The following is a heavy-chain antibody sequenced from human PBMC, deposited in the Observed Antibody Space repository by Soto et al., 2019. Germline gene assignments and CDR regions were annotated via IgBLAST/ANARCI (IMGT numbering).Heavy chain of an antibody. CDR2: VSSIGRKK. Sequence: PWGSLRLSCAASGFSFSNFAISFFRQPPFKWLEWVSGVSSIGRKKVYADSVKGRFTISRDNSNNTVFLQMSDLRVEDTALYYCASGGYNDLWSGFYAHDYWGQGVLVTVSS. D-gene: IGHD3-3*01. V-gene: IGHV3-23*01. CDR1: GFSFSNFA. J-gene: IGHJ4*02. CDR3: ASGGYNDLWSGFYAHDY.